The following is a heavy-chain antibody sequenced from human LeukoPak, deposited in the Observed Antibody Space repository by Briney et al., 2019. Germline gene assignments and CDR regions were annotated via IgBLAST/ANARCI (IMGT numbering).Heavy chain of an antibody. V-gene: IGHV3-30-3*01. Sequence: GGSLRLSCAASGFTFSSYAMHWVRQAPGKGLEWVAVISYDGSNKYYADSVKGRFTISRDNSKNTLYLQMNSLRAEDTAVYYCARMGLYGEEYYFDYWGQGTLVTVSS. J-gene: IGHJ4*02. CDR3: ARMGLYGEEYYFDY. D-gene: IGHD4-17*01. CDR2: ISYDGSNK. CDR1: GFTFSSYA.